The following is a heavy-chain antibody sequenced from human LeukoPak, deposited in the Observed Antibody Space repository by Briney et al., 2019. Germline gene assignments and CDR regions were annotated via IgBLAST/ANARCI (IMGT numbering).Heavy chain of an antibody. D-gene: IGHD6-13*01. J-gene: IGHJ4*02. Sequence: GGSLRLSCAASGFTFSSYGMHWVRQAPGKGLEWVALISYDGSTKYYADSVKGRFIISRDNSKNTLYLQMNSLRAEDTAVYYCARDVGAAGCLDSWGQGTLVTVSS. CDR1: GFTFSSYG. V-gene: IGHV3-30*03. CDR2: ISYDGSTK. CDR3: ARDVGAAGCLDS.